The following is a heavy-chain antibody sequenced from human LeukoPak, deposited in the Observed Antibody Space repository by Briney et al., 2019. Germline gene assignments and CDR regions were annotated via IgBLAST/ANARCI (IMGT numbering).Heavy chain of an antibody. CDR1: GFTFSSYG. CDR3: AKVGPLLLWFGVGDYMDV. J-gene: IGHJ6*03. D-gene: IGHD3-10*01. Sequence: TGGSLRLSCAASGFTFSSYGMHWVRQAPGKGLEWVAFIRYDGSNKYYADSVKGRFTISRDNSKNTLYLQMNSLRAEDTAVYYCAKVGPLLLWFGVGDYMDVWGKGTTVTISS. CDR2: IRYDGSNK. V-gene: IGHV3-30*02.